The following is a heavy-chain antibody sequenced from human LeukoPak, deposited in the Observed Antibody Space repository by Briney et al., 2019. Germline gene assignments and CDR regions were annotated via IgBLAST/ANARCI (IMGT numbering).Heavy chain of an antibody. Sequence: SETLSLTCTVSGGSISSYYWSWIRQPPGKGLEWIGYIYYSGSTNYNPSLKSRVTISVDTSKNQFSLKLSSVTAADTAVYYCAAYVGATYYFDYWGQGTLVTVSS. CDR2: IYYSGST. V-gene: IGHV4-59*01. D-gene: IGHD2-21*02. CDR3: AAYVGATYYFDY. J-gene: IGHJ4*02. CDR1: GGSISSYY.